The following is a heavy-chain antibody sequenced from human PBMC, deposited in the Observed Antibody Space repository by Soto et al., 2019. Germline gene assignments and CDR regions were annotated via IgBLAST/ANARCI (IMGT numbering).Heavy chain of an antibody. CDR3: AGEVGSSGYYDAGWFDP. CDR1: GGTFSSYA. V-gene: IGHV1-69*01. J-gene: IGHJ5*02. CDR2: IIPIFGTA. Sequence: QVQLVQSGAEVKKPGSSVKVSCKASGGTFSSYAISWVRQAPGQGLEWMGGIIPIFGTANYAQKFQGRVTITADESTSKAYMELSSLRSEDTAVYYCAGEVGSSGYYDAGWFDPWGQGTLVTVSS. D-gene: IGHD3-22*01.